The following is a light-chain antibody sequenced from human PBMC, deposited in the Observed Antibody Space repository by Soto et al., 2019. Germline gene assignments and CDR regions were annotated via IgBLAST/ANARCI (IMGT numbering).Light chain of an antibody. CDR1: SSNIGNNY. CDR2: ENN. Sequence: SVLTQPPSLSAAPGQKVTISCSGSSSNIGNNYVSWYQQLPGTAPKLLIYENNKRPSGIPDRFSGSKSGTSATLGITGLQTGDEADYYCGTWDSSLSAQVFGTGTKVTVL. J-gene: IGLJ1*01. CDR3: GTWDSSLSAQV. V-gene: IGLV1-51*02.